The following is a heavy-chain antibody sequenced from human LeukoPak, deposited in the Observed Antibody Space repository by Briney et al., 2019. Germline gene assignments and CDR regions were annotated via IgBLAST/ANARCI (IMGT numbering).Heavy chain of an antibody. CDR3: AGGEADYYGSGSYYPYYYYYGMDV. J-gene: IGHJ6*02. D-gene: IGHD3-10*01. CDR2: IWYDGSNK. V-gene: IGHV3-33*01. CDR1: GFTFSSYG. Sequence: PGRSLRLSCAASGFTFSSYGMHWVRQAPGKGLEGVAVIWYDGSNKYYADSVKGRFTISRDNSKHTLYLQMNSLRADDTAVYYCAGGEADYYGSGSYYPYYYYYGMDVWGQGTTVTVSS.